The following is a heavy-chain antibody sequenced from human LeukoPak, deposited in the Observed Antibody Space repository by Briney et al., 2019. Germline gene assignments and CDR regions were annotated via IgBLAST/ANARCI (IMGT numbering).Heavy chain of an antibody. J-gene: IGHJ4*02. Sequence: GRSLRLSCAASGFTFSSYAMHWVRQAPGKGLEWVAVISYDGSNKYYADSVKGRFTISRDNSKNTLYLQMNSLRAEDTAVYYCARKMNGYSSSRSYFDCWGQGTLVTVSS. CDR1: GFTFSSYA. D-gene: IGHD6-13*01. CDR2: ISYDGSNK. V-gene: IGHV3-30-3*01. CDR3: ARKMNGYSSSRSYFDC.